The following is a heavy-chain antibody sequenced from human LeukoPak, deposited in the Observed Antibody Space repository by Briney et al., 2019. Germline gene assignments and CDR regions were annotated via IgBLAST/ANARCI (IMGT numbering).Heavy chain of an antibody. CDR2: ISGSGGST. CDR1: GFTFSSYA. D-gene: IGHD6-19*01. J-gene: IGHJ4*02. V-gene: IGHV3-23*01. CDR3: AKDLAVADKGPIDY. Sequence: GGSLRLSCAASGFTFSSYAMSWVRQAPGKGLEWVSVISGSGGSTYYADSVKGRFTFSRDNSKNTLYLQMNSPRAEDTAVYYCAKDLAVADKGPIDYWGQGTLVTVSS.